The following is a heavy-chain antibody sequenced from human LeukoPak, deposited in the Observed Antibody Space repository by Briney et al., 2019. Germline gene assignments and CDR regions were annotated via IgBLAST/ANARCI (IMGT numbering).Heavy chain of an antibody. J-gene: IGHJ6*04. D-gene: IGHD6-13*01. CDR3: AKGEGGSSSWYDFYDFGMDV. V-gene: IGHV3-30*18. Sequence: GGSLRLSCAASGFTFNTYAMHWVRQAPGKGLERVAVISNDGTKTYSADSVKGRFTISRDNSKRTLYLQMNTVRTEDTAVYYCAKGEGGSSSWYDFYDFGMDVWGKGTTVTVSP. CDR2: ISNDGTKT. CDR1: GFTFNTYA.